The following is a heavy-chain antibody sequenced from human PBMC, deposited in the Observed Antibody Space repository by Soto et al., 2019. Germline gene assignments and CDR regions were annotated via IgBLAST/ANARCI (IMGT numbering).Heavy chain of an antibody. J-gene: IGHJ4*02. D-gene: IGHD2-21*02. V-gene: IGHV2-5*02. CDR3: AHRHPTRYCGGDCYSD. Sequence: QITLKESGPTLVKPTQTLTLTCTFSGFSLSTSGVGVGWIRQPPGKALEWLALIYWDDDKRYSPSLKSRLTITKDTSTNQVVLTLTNMDPVDTATYYCAHRHPTRYCGGDCYSDWDQGTLVTVAS. CDR1: GFSLSTSGVG. CDR2: IYWDDDK.